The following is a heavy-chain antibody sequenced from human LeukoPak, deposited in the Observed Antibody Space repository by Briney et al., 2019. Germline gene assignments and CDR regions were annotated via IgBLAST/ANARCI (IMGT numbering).Heavy chain of an antibody. D-gene: IGHD5-18*01. J-gene: IGHJ5*02. V-gene: IGHV4-34*01. CDR1: GESFSGYY. CDR3: ARGLGYSYGSVWFDP. CDR2: VNHSGST. Sequence: SETLSLTCAVYGESFSGYYWSWIRQPPGRGLEWIGEVNHSGSTSYNPSLKSRVTISVDTSKNQFSLKLSSVTAADTAIYYCARGLGYSYGSVWFDPWGQGALVTVSS.